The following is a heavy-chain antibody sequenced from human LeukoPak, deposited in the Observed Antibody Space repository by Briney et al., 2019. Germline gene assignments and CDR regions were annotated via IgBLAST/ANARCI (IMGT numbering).Heavy chain of an antibody. D-gene: IGHD1-1*01. CDR1: GFTFSTYG. V-gene: IGHV3-30*02. CDR3: AKDKDPWKSTSISDFDY. J-gene: IGHJ4*02. Sequence: QSGGSLRLSCVASGFTFSTYGMHWVRQAPGKGLEWVAFIRYDGSNKYYADSVKGRFTISRDNSKNTLYLQMNSLRAEDTAVYFCAKDKDPWKSTSISDFDYWGQGTLVTVSS. CDR2: IRYDGSNK.